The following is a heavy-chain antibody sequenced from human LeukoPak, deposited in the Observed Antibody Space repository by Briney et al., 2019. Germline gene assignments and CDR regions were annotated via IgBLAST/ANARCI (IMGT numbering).Heavy chain of an antibody. CDR2: MNPNSGNT. CDR1: GYTFTSYD. J-gene: IGHJ3*02. CDR3: ARSLYYYDSSGYYYGCAFDI. V-gene: IGHV1-8*01. D-gene: IGHD3-22*01. Sequence: GASVKVSCKASGYTFTSYDINWVRQATGQGLEWMGWMNPNSGNTGYAQKFQGRVTMTRNTSISTAYMELSSLRSEDTAVYYCARSLYYYDSSGYYYGCAFDIWGQGTMITVSS.